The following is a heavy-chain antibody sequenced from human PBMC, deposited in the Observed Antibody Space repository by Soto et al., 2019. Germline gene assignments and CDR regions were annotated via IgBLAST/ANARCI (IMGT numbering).Heavy chain of an antibody. D-gene: IGHD5-12*01. Sequence: QVQLVESGGGLVKPGGSLRLSCAASGFTFSDYYMSWIRQAPGKGLEWVSYISSSSSYTNYADSVKGRFTISGDNAKNALYLQMNRLRAEDTAVYYCARDHHRYSGYDYVDYWGQGTLVTVSS. CDR2: ISSSSSYT. V-gene: IGHV3-11*05. CDR1: GFTFSDYY. CDR3: ARDHHRYSGYDYVDY. J-gene: IGHJ4*02.